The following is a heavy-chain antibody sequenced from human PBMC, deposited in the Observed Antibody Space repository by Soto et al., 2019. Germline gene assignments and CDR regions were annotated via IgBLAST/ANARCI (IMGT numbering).Heavy chain of an antibody. CDR3: AKAVPEYCSGGSCYPLYYFDY. V-gene: IGHV3-23*01. Sequence: GGSLRLSCAASGFTFSSYAMSWVRQAPGKGLEWVSAISGSGSSTYYADSVKGRFTISRDNSKNTLYLQMNSLRAEDTAVYYCAKAVPEYCSGGSCYPLYYFDYWGQGTLVTVSS. J-gene: IGHJ4*02. D-gene: IGHD2-15*01. CDR1: GFTFSSYA. CDR2: ISGSGSST.